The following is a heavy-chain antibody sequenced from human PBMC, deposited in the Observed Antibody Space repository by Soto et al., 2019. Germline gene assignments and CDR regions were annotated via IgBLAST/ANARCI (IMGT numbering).Heavy chain of an antibody. D-gene: IGHD3-10*01. CDR3: FEGGGVRGVIVGN. V-gene: IGHV3-23*01. Sequence: EVQLLESGGGLVQPGGSLRLSCAASGFTFSSYAMSWVRQAPGKGLEWVSAISGSGGSTYYAHSVKGRFTISRDDAKTTLYLNMNSLRAEDTAVYYCFEGGGVRGVIVGNWGQGTLVTVSS. CDR1: GFTFSSYA. CDR2: ISGSGGST. J-gene: IGHJ4*02.